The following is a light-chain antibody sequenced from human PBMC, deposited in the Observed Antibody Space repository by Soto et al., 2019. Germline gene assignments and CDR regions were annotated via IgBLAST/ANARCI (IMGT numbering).Light chain of an antibody. CDR3: QQYNNWPRT. CDR1: QSVSNY. V-gene: IGKV3-15*01. CDR2: GAS. J-gene: IGKJ1*01. Sequence: IVMTQSPATLSVSPGERATLSCRASQSVSNYLAWYQQKPGQAPRLLIYGASTRATGIPARFSGSGSGTEFTLTISSLQSEDFAVYYCQQYNNWPRTFGQGTKVDIK.